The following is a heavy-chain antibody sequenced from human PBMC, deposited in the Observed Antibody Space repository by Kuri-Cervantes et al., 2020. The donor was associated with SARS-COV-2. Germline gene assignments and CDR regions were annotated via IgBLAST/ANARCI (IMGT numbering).Heavy chain of an antibody. Sequence: ETLSLTCAASGFTFSSYSMNWVRQAPGKGLEWVSSISSSSSYIYYADSVKGRFTVSRDNAKNSLYLQMNSLRAEDTAVYYCARVPRRHSYGSFDPWGQGTLVTVAS. CDR3: ARVPRRHSYGSFDP. CDR2: ISSSSSYI. V-gene: IGHV3-21*01. D-gene: IGHD5-18*01. J-gene: IGHJ5*02. CDR1: GFTFSSYS.